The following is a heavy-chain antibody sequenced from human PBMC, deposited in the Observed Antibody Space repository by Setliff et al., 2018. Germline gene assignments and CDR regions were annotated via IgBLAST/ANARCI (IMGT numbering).Heavy chain of an antibody. V-gene: IGHV3-30*18. CDR1: GFTFSSYG. D-gene: IGHD3-22*01. J-gene: IGHJ6*03. CDR2: ISYDGSNK. Sequence: GGSLRLSCAASGFTFSSYGMHWVRQAPGKGLEWVAVISYDGSNKYYADSVKGRFTISRDNSKNTLYLQMNSLRAEDTAVYYCAKDQAGYYSNYYYYMDVWGKGTTVTVS. CDR3: AKDQAGYYSNYYYYMDV.